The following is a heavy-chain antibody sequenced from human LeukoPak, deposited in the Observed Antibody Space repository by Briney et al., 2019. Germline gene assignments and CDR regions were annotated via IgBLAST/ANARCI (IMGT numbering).Heavy chain of an antibody. J-gene: IGHJ4*02. Sequence: GGSLRLSCAASGFTFSDYYMSWIRQAPGKGLEWVSYISSSSSYTNYADSVKGRFTISGDNAKNSLYLQMNSLRAEDTAVYYCARGAESIDYWGQGTLVTVSS. CDR2: ISSSSSYT. D-gene: IGHD6-19*01. V-gene: IGHV3-11*05. CDR1: GFTFSDYY. CDR3: ARGAESIDY.